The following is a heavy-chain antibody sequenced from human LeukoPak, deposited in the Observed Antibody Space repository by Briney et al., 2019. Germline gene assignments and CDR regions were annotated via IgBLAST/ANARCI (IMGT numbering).Heavy chain of an antibody. CDR1: GFTFSNYA. J-gene: IGHJ5*02. V-gene: IGHV3-23*01. Sequence: GGSLRLPCAASGFTFSNYAMTWVRQAPGKGLEWVSVISGSGSNTDYADSVKGRFTISRDNAKNTLYLQMNSLRAEDTAVYYCARDYYSRGDLWGQGTLVTVSS. CDR2: ISGSGSNT. D-gene: IGHD6-13*01. CDR3: ARDYYSRGDL.